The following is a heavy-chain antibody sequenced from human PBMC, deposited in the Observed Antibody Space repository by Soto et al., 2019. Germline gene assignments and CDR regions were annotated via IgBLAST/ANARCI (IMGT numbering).Heavy chain of an antibody. V-gene: IGHV1-3*01. CDR1: GYTFTSYA. Sequence: ASVKVSCKASGYTFTSYAMHWVRQAPGQRLEWMGWISPGYGNTKYPQKFQGRVTMTRDTSTSTVYMELSSLRSEDTAVYYCATRDPGHYWGQGTLVTVSS. CDR2: ISPGYGNT. J-gene: IGHJ4*02. CDR3: ATRDPGHY.